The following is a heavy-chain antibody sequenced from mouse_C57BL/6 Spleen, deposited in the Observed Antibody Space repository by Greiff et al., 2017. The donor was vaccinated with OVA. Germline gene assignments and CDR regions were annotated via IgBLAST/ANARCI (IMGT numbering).Heavy chain of an antibody. J-gene: IGHJ3*01. Sequence: QVQLQQSGAELMKPGASVKLSCKATGYTFTGYWIEWVKQRPGHGLEWIGEILPGSGSTNYNEKFKGKATFTADTSSNTAYMQLSSLTTEDSAIYYCARGDLYYGSSYVDWFAYWGQGTLVTVSA. CDR1: GYTFTGYW. D-gene: IGHD1-1*01. CDR2: ILPGSGST. V-gene: IGHV1-9*01. CDR3: ARGDLYYGSSYVDWFAY.